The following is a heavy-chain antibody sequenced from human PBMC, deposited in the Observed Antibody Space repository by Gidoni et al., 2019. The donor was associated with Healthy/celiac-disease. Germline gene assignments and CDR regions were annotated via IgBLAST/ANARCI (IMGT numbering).Heavy chain of an antibody. J-gene: IGHJ4*02. CDR3: SRVDGIGGSPFDY. D-gene: IGHD1-26*01. V-gene: IGHV4-34*01. CDR2: NNHSGST. CDR1: GGSFSGYY. Sequence: QVQLQQWGAGLLKPSETLSLTCAVYGGSFSGYYWSWIRQPPGKGLEWIGENNHSGSTNYNPFPKSRVTISVDTSKNQFSLKLSSLTAADTAVYYFSRVDGIGGSPFDYWGQGTLVPVSS.